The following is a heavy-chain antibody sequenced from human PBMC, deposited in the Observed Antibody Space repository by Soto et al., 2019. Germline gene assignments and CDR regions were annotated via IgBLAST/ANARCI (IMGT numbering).Heavy chain of an antibody. V-gene: IGHV1-3*01. Sequence: ASVKVSCKASGYTFTSYAMHWVRQAPGQRLEWMGWINAGNGNTKYSQKFQGRVTITRDTSASTAYLQWSSLKASDTAMYYCARHDRLRYDHYYYYGMDVWGQGTTVTVS. D-gene: IGHD3-9*01. CDR2: INAGNGNT. J-gene: IGHJ6*02. CDR1: GYTFTSYA. CDR3: ARHDRLRYDHYYYYGMDV.